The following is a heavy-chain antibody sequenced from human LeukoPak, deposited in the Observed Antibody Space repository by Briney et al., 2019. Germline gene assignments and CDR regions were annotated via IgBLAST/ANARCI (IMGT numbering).Heavy chain of an antibody. V-gene: IGHV1-46*01. CDR3: ARAPRNSSTMLDY. Sequence: ASVKVSCKASGYSFTSNYIHWVRQAPGQGLEWMGMIYPRDGSTSYAQKFQGRVTVTRDTSTSTVYMELSSLRSEDTAVYHCARAPRNSSTMLDYWGQGTLVTVSS. J-gene: IGHJ4*02. CDR1: GYSFTSNY. D-gene: IGHD1-14*01. CDR2: IYPRDGST.